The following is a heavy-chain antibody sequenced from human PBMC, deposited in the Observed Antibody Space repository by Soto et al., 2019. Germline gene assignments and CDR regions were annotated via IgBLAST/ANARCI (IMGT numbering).Heavy chain of an antibody. Sequence: QVQLLQSGSEVKKPGSSVKVSCRASGGSLSSYPVTWVRQAPGQGLEWMGRIIPIVGLTNYAQKFQGRVTITADKSTSTAYMELSSLRSDDTAVYYCARPPGGHDAGGNYMEVWGKGTTVIVSS. V-gene: IGHV1-69*02. CDR2: IIPIVGLT. J-gene: IGHJ6*03. D-gene: IGHD2-8*02. CDR3: ARPPGGHDAGGNYMEV. CDR1: GGSLSSYP.